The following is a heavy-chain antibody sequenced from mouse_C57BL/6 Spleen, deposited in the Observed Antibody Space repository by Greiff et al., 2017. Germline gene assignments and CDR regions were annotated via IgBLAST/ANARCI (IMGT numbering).Heavy chain of an antibody. CDR2: ISYDGSN. V-gene: IGHV3-6*01. CDR1: GYSITSGYY. J-gene: IGHJ2*01. D-gene: IGHD2-4*01. Sequence: EVQLVESGPGLVKPSQSLSLTCSVTGYSITSGYYWNWIRQFPGNKLEWMGYISYDGSNNYNPSLKNRISITRDTSKNQFFLKLNSVTTEDTATCYCARGIYDYDEGLYYFDYRGQGTTLTVSS. CDR3: ARGIYDYDEGLYYFDY.